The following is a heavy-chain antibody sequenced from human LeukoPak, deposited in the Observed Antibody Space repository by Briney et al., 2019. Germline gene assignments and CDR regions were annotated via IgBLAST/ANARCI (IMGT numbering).Heavy chain of an antibody. D-gene: IGHD3-10*01. CDR3: AGSSEGTWFDP. J-gene: IGHJ5*02. Sequence: SETLSLTCTVSGGSISNYYWSWIRQPPGKGLEWIGYIYYSGSTNYNPSLKSRVTISVDTSKNQFSLKLSSVTAADTAVYCCAGSSEGTWFDPWGQGTLVTVSS. CDR1: GGSISNYY. CDR2: IYYSGST. V-gene: IGHV4-59*01.